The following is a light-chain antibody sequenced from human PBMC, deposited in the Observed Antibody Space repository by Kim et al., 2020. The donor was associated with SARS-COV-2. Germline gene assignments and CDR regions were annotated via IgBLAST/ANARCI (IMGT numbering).Light chain of an antibody. CDR3: QVWDSSSAHRV. V-gene: IGLV3-21*04. Sequence: SYELTQPPSVSVAPGKTARITCGGNNIGGKNVHWYQQKPGQAPVLVIYYDSDRPSGIPERFSGSNSGNTATLTISRVEAGDEADYYCQVWDSSSAHRVFGGGTQLTVL. CDR2: YDS. J-gene: IGLJ3*02. CDR1: NIGGKN.